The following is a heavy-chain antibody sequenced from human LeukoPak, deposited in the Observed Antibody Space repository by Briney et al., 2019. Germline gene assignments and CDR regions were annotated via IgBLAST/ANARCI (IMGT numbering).Heavy chain of an antibody. CDR1: GGSISSYY. V-gene: IGHV4-59*01. CDR2: IYYSGSS. D-gene: IGHD2-15*01. CDR3: ARGYCRGGNCYHFDY. Sequence: SETLSLTCTVSGGSISSYYWSWIRQPPGKGLEWIGYIYYSGSSIYNPSLKSRVTISVDTSKNQFSLKLTSVTAADTAVYYCARGYCRGGNCYHFDYWGQGTLVTVSS. J-gene: IGHJ4*02.